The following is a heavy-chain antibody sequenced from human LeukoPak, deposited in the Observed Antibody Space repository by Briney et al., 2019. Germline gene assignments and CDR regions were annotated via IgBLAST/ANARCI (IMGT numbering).Heavy chain of an antibody. D-gene: IGHD5-12*01. CDR1: GGSISSYY. CDR2: VYYSGST. J-gene: IGHJ6*02. Sequence: TSETLSLTCTVSGGSISSYYWSWIRQPPAKGLEWIGYVYYSGSTNYNPSLKSRVTISVDTSKNQFSLKLSSVTAADTAVYYCARRRDIDNDYFYALDVWGQGTTVTVSS. CDR3: ARRRDIDNDYFYALDV. V-gene: IGHV4-59*08.